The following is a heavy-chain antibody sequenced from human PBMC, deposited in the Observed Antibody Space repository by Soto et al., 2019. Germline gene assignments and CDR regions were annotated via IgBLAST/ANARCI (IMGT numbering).Heavy chain of an antibody. J-gene: IGHJ4*02. D-gene: IGHD4-17*01. Sequence: KASETLSLTCAVSVYSITSGHYWGWIRQSPGKGLEWIGSIHHSGSTYYNPSLKSRVTISVDVSKNQFSLKLSSVTAADTAVYYCARTQITVTTSSFDYWGQGTLVTVSS. CDR3: ARTQITVTTSSFDY. V-gene: IGHV4-38-2*01. CDR2: IHHSGST. CDR1: VYSITSGHY.